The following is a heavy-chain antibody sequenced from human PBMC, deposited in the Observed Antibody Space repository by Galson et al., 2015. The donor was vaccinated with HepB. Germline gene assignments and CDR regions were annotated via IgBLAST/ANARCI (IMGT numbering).Heavy chain of an antibody. Sequence: SETLSLTCTVSGGSISTYYWSWIRQPPGKGLEWIGYIFYSGSTNYSPSLKSRVTIPVDTSKNQFSLRLSSLTAADTAVYYCASDNGGRRLDYWGQGTLVTVSS. D-gene: IGHD4-23*01. CDR1: GGSISTYY. V-gene: IGHV4-59*01. J-gene: IGHJ4*02. CDR2: IFYSGST. CDR3: ASDNGGRRLDY.